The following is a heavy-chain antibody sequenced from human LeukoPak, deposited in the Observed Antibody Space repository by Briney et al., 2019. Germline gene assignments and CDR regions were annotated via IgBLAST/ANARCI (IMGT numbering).Heavy chain of an antibody. CDR3: ERYSGFYYYYYMDV. CDR1: GGSFSGYY. V-gene: IGHV4-34*01. D-gene: IGHD2-21*01. J-gene: IGHJ6*03. Sequence: PSETLSLTCAVYGGSFSGYYWSWIRQPPGKGLEWIGEINHSGSTNYNPSLKSRVTISVDTSKNQFSLKLSSVTAADTAVYYCERYSGFYYYYYMDVWGKGTTVTVSS. CDR2: INHSGST.